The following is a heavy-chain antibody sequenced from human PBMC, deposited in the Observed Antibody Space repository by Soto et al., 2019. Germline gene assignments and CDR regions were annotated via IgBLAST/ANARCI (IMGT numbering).Heavy chain of an antibody. D-gene: IGHD5-18*01. J-gene: IGHJ4*02. V-gene: IGHV3-66*01. Sequence: EVQLVESGGGLVQPGGSLRLSCAASGFTVSSNYMSWVRQAPGKGLEWVSVIYSGGSTYYADSVKGRFTISRDNSKNTLYLPMNSLRAEDTAVYYCARARGRYSYALDYWGQGTLVTVSS. CDR1: GFTVSSNY. CDR2: IYSGGST. CDR3: ARARGRYSYALDY.